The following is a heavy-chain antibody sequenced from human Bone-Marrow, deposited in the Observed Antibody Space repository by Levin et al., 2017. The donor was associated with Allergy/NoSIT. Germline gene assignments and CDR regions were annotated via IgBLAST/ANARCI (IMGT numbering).Heavy chain of an antibody. CDR2: ISGSGSPI. CDR3: ASRYCSGGSCYYYGKDV. J-gene: IGHJ6*02. V-gene: IGHV3-48*03. CDR1: GFTFSAYE. Sequence: PGGSLRLSCVATGFTFSAYEMNWVRQAPGKGLEWISYISGSGSPILYADSVRGRFTMSRDNAKTSVFLEMSGLRDEDTAVYYCASRYCSGGSCYYYGKDVWGQGTTVTVSS. D-gene: IGHD2-15*01.